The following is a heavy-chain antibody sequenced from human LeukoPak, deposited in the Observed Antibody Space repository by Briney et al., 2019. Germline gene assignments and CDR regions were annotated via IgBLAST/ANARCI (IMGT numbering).Heavy chain of an antibody. CDR3: AREIAAAGFDI. Sequence: GGSLRLSCAASGFTFSSYSMNWVRQAPGKGLEWVSSISSSSSYIYYADSVKGRFTISRDNAKNSLYLQMNSLRAEDTAVYYCAREIAAAGFDIWGQGTMVTVSS. CDR2: ISSSSSYI. CDR1: GFTFSSYS. J-gene: IGHJ3*02. V-gene: IGHV3-21*01. D-gene: IGHD6-13*01.